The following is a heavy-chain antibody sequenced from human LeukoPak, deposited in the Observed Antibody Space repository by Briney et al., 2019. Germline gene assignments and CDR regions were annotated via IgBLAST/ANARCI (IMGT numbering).Heavy chain of an antibody. D-gene: IGHD3-10*01. CDR2: IRYDGSNK. CDR1: GFTFSSYG. Sequence: GGSLRLSCAASGFTFSSYGMHWVRQAPGKGLEWVAFIRYDGSNKYYADSVKGRFTISRDNSKNTLYLQMNSLRAEDTAVYYCAKDVRFGEAPPYYYYMDVWGKGTTVTISS. J-gene: IGHJ6*03. CDR3: AKDVRFGEAPPYYYYMDV. V-gene: IGHV3-30*02.